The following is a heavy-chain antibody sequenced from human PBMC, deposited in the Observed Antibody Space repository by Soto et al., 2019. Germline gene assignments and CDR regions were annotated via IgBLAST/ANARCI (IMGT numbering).Heavy chain of an antibody. CDR2: IYYSGDT. V-gene: IGHV4-39*01. Sequence: QLQLQESGPGLVKPSETLSLTCTVSGGSISSNRYYWGWIRQPPGKGLEWIGSIYYSGDTYYNPSLKSRVTISVDTSKNQFSLKLGSVTAADTAVYYCARGGDCYSCWFDPWGQGTLVTVSS. CDR1: GGSISSNRYY. J-gene: IGHJ5*02. CDR3: ARGGDCYSCWFDP. D-gene: IGHD2-21*02.